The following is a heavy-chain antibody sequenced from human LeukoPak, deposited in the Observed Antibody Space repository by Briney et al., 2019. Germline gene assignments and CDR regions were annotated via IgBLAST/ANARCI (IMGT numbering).Heavy chain of an antibody. CDR2: IWYDGSNK. CDR3: AKEQRWLQAELDY. V-gene: IGHV3-33*06. CDR1: GFSFSSYG. D-gene: IGHD5-24*01. Sequence: GGSLRLSCAASGFSFSSYGMHWVRQAPGKGLEWVAVIWYDGSNKHYADSVKGRLTISRDNSKNTLYLQMNSLRAEDTAVYHCAKEQRWLQAELDYWGQGTLVTVSS. J-gene: IGHJ4*02.